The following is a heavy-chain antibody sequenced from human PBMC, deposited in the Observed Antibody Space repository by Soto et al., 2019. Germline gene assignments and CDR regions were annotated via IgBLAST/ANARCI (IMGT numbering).Heavy chain of an antibody. J-gene: IGHJ6*02. CDR2: ISSTAGRTS. Sequence: PGGSLRLSCATSGFTFNTYPMTWVRQAPGKGLEWVSSISSTAGRTSSYADSVKGRFAISRDFSDNTVYLQMNNLRVDDTAVYFCAKGVLSFHYGMEVWVQGTTVTVSS. V-gene: IGHV3-23*01. CDR3: AKGVLSFHYGMEV. CDR1: GFTFNTYP. D-gene: IGHD3-10*01.